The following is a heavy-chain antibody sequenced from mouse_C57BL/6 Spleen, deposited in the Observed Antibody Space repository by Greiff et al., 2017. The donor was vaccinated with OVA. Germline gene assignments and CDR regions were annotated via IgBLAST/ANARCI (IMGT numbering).Heavy chain of an antibody. D-gene: IGHD4-1*01. CDR2: IYPGDGDT. CDR3: ASQTGTNWFAY. V-gene: IGHV1-82*01. Sequence: QVQLQQSGPELVKPGASVKISCQASGYAFSSSWMNWVTQRPGKGLEWIGRIYPGDGDTNYNGEFKGKATLTADKSSSTAYMQLSSLTSEDSAVYFCASQTGTNWFAYWGKGTLVTVSA. CDR1: GYAFSSSW. J-gene: IGHJ3*01.